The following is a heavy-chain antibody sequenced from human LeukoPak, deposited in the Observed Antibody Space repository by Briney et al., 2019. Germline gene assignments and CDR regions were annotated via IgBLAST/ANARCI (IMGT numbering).Heavy chain of an antibody. D-gene: IGHD3-9*01. J-gene: IGHJ4*02. V-gene: IGHV3-15*01. CDR2: IKSKTDGGTI. CDR3: AAGTGYSDFDY. CDR1: GFTFTNAW. Sequence: GGSLRLSCAASGFTFTNAWMSWVRQAPGKGLEWVGRIKSKTDGGTIDHAAPVKGRFTISRDDSKNTLYLQMNSLEIEDAAVYYCAAGTGYSDFDYWGQGTLVTVSS.